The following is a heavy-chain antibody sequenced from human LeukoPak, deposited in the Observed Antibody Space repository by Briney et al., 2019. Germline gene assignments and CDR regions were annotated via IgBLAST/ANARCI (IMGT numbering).Heavy chain of an antibody. J-gene: IGHJ4*02. Sequence: KPGGSLRLSCAASGFTFSSYSMNWVRQAPGKGLEWVSSISSSSTYIYYADSVKGRFTISRDNAKNSLYLQMNSLRAEDTAVYYCARDLAVAGKYWGQGTLSPSPQ. D-gene: IGHD6-19*01. CDR3: ARDLAVAGKY. CDR1: GFTFSSYS. V-gene: IGHV3-21*01. CDR2: ISSSSTYI.